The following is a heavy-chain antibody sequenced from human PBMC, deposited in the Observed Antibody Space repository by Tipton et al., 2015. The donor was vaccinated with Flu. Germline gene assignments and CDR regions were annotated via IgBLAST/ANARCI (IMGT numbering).Heavy chain of an antibody. D-gene: IGHD3-9*01. CDR3: ARHETYSDILTGPFDH. CDR1: GGTFSGYS. CDR2: IIPISGTT. Sequence: QLVQSGSEVRRPGSSVKVSCKTSGGTFSGYSISWVRQAPGHGLEWMGRIIPISGTTNYAQKFRGRVTIIADESTNTVYMDLSSLRSDDTAVYYCARHETYSDILTGPFDHWGQGTLVTVSS. V-gene: IGHV1-69*18. J-gene: IGHJ4*02.